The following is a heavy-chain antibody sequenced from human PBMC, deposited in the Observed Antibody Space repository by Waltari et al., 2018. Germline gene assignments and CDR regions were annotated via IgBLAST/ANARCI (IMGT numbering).Heavy chain of an antibody. J-gene: IGHJ4*02. CDR2: ISSRNRTI. V-gene: IGHV3-48*03. D-gene: IGHD3-3*01. CDR1: GFRFCPYV. Sequence: EVQLVESGGGLVQPGGSLRFACQVSGFRFCPYVVNWVRQAPGKGLEWVSYISSRNRTIYYADSVKGRFTISRDNAKNSLYLQMNSLRAEDTAIYYCARVGPLGYYWDYWGRGALVTVSS. CDR3: ARVGPLGYYWDY.